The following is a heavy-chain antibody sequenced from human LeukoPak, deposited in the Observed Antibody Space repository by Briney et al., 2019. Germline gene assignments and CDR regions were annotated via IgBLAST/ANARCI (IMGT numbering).Heavy chain of an antibody. CDR1: GFTFDDYA. V-gene: IGHV3-43*02. Sequence: GGSLGLSCAASGFTFDDYAMHWVRQAPGKGLEWVSLISGDGGSTYYADSVKGRFTISRDNSKNSLYLQMNSLRTEDTALYYCAKGTYYDFWSGYYYYYYGMDVWGQGTTVTVSS. CDR2: ISGDGGST. D-gene: IGHD3-3*01. CDR3: AKGTYYDFWSGYYYYYYGMDV. J-gene: IGHJ6*02.